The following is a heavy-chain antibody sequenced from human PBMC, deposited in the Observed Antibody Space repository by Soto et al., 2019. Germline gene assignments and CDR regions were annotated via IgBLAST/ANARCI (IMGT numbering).Heavy chain of an antibody. CDR3: ARDKGAYYSHLVY. J-gene: IGHJ4*02. Sequence: QVLLVQSGAEVKKPGSSVKVSCKLSGATFSSYAMSWVRQAPGQGLEWIGGIIPFFGTPNYEQKFQGRVTITADTSTATSYMELSSLRSDDTALYYCARDKGAYYSHLVYWGQGTLVTVSS. D-gene: IGHD3-22*01. CDR2: IIPFFGTP. V-gene: IGHV1-69*06. CDR1: GATFSSYA.